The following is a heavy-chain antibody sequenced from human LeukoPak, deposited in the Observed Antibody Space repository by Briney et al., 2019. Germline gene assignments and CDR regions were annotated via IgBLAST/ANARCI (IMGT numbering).Heavy chain of an antibody. CDR2: IYYSGST. D-gene: IGHD3-10*01. J-gene: IGHJ6*02. V-gene: IGHV4-59*01. Sequence: PSETLSLTCTVPGGSISSYYWSWIRQPPGKGLEWIGYIYYSGSTNYNTSLKSRVTISVDTSKNQFSLKLSSVTAADTAVYYCARYYGSGSYDLPYYYYGMDVWGQGTTVTVSS. CDR1: GGSISSYY. CDR3: ARYYGSGSYDLPYYYYGMDV.